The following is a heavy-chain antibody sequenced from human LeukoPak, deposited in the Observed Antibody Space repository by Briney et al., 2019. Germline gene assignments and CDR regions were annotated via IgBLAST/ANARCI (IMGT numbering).Heavy chain of an antibody. CDR1: GFTFSSYS. V-gene: IGHV3-48*02. CDR2: ISGSSSTI. CDR3: ARDATYSNSRSEYFQR. D-gene: IGHD6-13*01. J-gene: IGHJ1*01. Sequence: GGSLRLSCAASGFTFSSYSMNWVRQAPGKGLEWVSHISGSSSTIYNADSVKGRFTISRDNAKNSLYLQMNSLRDEDTAVYYCARDATYSNSRSEYFQRWGQGTLVTVSS.